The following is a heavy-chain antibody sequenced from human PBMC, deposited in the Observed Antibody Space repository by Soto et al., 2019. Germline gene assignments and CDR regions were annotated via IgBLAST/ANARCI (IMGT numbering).Heavy chain of an antibody. Sequence: QVQLQQWGAGLLKPSETLSLTCAVYGGSFSGYYWSWIHQPPGKGLEWIGEINHSGSTNYNPSLKSRVTISVDTSKNQFSLKLSSVTAADTAVYYCARGKGYSYGRGYWYFDLWGRGTLVTVSS. CDR1: GGSFSGYY. V-gene: IGHV4-34*01. CDR2: INHSGST. D-gene: IGHD5-18*01. CDR3: ARGKGYSYGRGYWYFDL. J-gene: IGHJ2*01.